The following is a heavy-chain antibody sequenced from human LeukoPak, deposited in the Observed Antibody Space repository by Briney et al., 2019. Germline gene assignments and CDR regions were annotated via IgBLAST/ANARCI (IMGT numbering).Heavy chain of an antibody. Sequence: GGSLRLSCAASGFTFSDYYMSWIRQAPGKGLEWVSYITSSGTTIYYADSVRGRFTISRDNAKSSLYLQMNSLRVEDTAVYYCAKDPGKRSVRGDYWGQGTLVTVSS. D-gene: IGHD2-2*01. CDR3: AKDPGKRSVRGDY. CDR1: GFTFSDYY. CDR2: ITSSGTTI. J-gene: IGHJ4*02. V-gene: IGHV3-11*01.